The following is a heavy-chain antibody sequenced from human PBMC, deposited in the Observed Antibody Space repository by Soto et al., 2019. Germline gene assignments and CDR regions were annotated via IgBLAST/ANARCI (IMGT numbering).Heavy chain of an antibody. V-gene: IGHV4-59*01. CDR2: IYYSGST. J-gene: IGHJ1*01. D-gene: IGHD2-15*01. CDR3: ARGDSDLAVSEAAY. CDR1: GGSISSYY. Sequence: SETLSRPCSDSGGSISSYYWSWIRQPPGKGLEWIGYIYYSGSTNYNPSLKSRVTISVDTSKNRFSLKLTSVTAADTAIYYCARGDSDLAVSEAAYWGQGTLVTVSS.